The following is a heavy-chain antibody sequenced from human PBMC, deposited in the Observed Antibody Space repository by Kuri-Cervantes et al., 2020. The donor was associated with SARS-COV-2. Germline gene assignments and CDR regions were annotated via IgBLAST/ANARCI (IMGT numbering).Heavy chain of an antibody. J-gene: IGHJ6*03. D-gene: IGHD6-6*01. CDR3: ARGIIAARLHYYYMDV. Sequence: ASVKVSCKASGYTFTSYGISWVRQAPGQGLEWMGWISAYNGNTNYAQKLQGRVTMTTDTSTSTAYMELRSLRADDTAVYYCARGIIAARLHYYYMDVWGKGTTVTVSS. V-gene: IGHV1-18*04. CDR1: GYTFTSYG. CDR2: ISAYNGNT.